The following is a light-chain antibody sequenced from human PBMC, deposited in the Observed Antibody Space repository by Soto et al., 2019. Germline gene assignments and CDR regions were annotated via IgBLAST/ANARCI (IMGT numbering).Light chain of an antibody. V-gene: IGKV3-11*01. CDR2: DAS. CDR3: QQRSNWPPALT. J-gene: IGKJ4*01. Sequence: EIVLTQSPATLSLSPLERATLSCRASQSVSSYLAWYQQKPGQAPRLLIYDASNRATGIPARFSGSGSGTDFTLTISSLEPEDFAVYYCQQRSNWPPALTFGGGTKVEIK. CDR1: QSVSSY.